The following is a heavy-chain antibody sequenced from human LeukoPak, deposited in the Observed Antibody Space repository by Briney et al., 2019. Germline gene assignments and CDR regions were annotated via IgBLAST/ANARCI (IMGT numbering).Heavy chain of an antibody. CDR1: GASISSTCYD. J-gene: IGHJ4*02. V-gene: IGHV4-39*07. CDR3: TRDREHGTQDS. D-gene: IGHD1-26*01. CDR2: IRYSGNT. Sequence: SETLSLTCPVSGASISSTCYDWGWIRQPPGKGLEWIANIRYSGNTYYNPSLKGRVTMSVDTSRNQFSLTLSSVTAADTAVYFCTRDREHGTQDSWGQGTLVTVS.